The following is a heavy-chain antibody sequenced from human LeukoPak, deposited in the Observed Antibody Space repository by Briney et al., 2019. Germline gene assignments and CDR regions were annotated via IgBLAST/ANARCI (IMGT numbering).Heavy chain of an antibody. CDR2: IYSSGST. J-gene: IGHJ5*02. D-gene: IGHD3-22*01. CDR3: ARHWVSSGTNWFDP. CDR1: GGSISSYY. V-gene: IGHV4-59*08. Sequence: PSETLSLTCTVSGGSISSYYWSWIRQPPGKGLEWIAYIYSSGSTYYNPSLKSRVTISVDTSKNQFSLKLNSVTAADTAVYYCARHWVSSGTNWFDPWGQGTLVTVSS.